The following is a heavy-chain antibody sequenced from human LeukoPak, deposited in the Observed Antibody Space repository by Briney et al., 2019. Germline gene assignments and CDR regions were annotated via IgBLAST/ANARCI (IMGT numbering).Heavy chain of an antibody. J-gene: IGHJ4*02. CDR1: GGTFSSYA. Sequence: SVKVSCRASGGTFSSYAISWVRQAPGQGLEWMGGIIPIFGTANYAQKFQGRVTITADESTSTAYMELSSLRSEDTAVYYCARRGWLPSDYYFDYWGQGTLVTVSS. CDR2: IIPIFGTA. V-gene: IGHV1-69*01. D-gene: IGHD5-24*01. CDR3: ARRGWLPSDYYFDY.